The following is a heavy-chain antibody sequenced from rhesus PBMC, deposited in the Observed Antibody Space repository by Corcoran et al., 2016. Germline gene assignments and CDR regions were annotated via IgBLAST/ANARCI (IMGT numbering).Heavy chain of an antibody. D-gene: IGHD6-43*01. V-gene: IGHV4-73*01. CDR1: GGSISGYY. J-gene: IGHJ4*01. CDR3: ARGGGYSSSYLVDY. CDR2: IDGNSAST. Sequence: QVKLQQWGEGLVKPSETLSLTCAVYGGSISGYYWSWRRPPPGKGLGWIGNIDGNSASTNYNPSLKNRVTISKYASKNQFSLKLSSVPAADTAVYYCARGGGYSSSYLVDYWGQGVLVTVS.